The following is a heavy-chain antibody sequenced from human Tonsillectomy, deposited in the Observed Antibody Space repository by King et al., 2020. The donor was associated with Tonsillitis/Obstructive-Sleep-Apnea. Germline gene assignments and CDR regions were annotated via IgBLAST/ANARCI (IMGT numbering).Heavy chain of an antibody. CDR1: GFTFSSYA. CDR3: ARPQDVLRYFDWLLEDYYYYYMDV. Sequence: VQLVESGGGVVQPGRSLRLSCAASGFTFSSYAMHWVRQAPGKGLEWVAVISYDGSNKYYADSVKGRFTISRDNSKNTLYLQMNSLGAEDTAVYYCARPQDVLRYFDWLLEDYYYYYMDVWGKGTTVTVSS. V-gene: IGHV3-30*01. D-gene: IGHD3-9*01. J-gene: IGHJ6*03. CDR2: ISYDGSNK.